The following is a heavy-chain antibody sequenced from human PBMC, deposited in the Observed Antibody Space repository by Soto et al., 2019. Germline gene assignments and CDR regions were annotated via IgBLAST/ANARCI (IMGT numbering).Heavy chain of an antibody. CDR3: ARDRESGIVGGDCPNY. V-gene: IGHV1-18*01. CDR2: ISAYNGNT. J-gene: IGHJ4*02. CDR1: GYTFTSYG. Sequence: QVQLVQSGAEVKKPGASVKVSCKASGYTFTSYGISWVRQAPGQGLEWMGWISAYNGNTNYAQKLQGRVTMTTDTATSTAYMELRSLRSDDTAVYYCARDRESGIVGGDCPNYWGQGTLVTVSS. D-gene: IGHD2-21*02.